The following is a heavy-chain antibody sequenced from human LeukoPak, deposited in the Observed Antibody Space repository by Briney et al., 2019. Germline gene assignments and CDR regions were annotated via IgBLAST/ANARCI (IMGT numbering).Heavy chain of an antibody. J-gene: IGHJ4*02. Sequence: GGSLRLSCAASGFTFSSYSMNWVRQAPGKGLEWVSYISISSSIIYYADSVKGRFTISRDNAKNSLYLQMNSLRAEDSAVYYCARVNYGDYLPSFDYWGQGTLVTVSS. CDR3: ARVNYGDYLPSFDY. CDR1: GFTFSSYS. V-gene: IGHV3-48*01. D-gene: IGHD4-17*01. CDR2: ISISSSII.